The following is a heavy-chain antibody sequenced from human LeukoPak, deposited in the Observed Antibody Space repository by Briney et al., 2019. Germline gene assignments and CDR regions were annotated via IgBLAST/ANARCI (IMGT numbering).Heavy chain of an antibody. Sequence: GASVKVFCKASGYTITSYYMHWVRQAPGQGLEWMGIINPSGGSTSYEQKFQGRVTMTRDMSTSTVYMELSSLRSEDTAVYYCARGRWSPPFDFWGQGTLVTVSS. J-gene: IGHJ4*02. V-gene: IGHV1-46*01. CDR1: GYTITSYY. CDR3: ARGRWSPPFDF. D-gene: IGHD4-23*01. CDR2: INPSGGST.